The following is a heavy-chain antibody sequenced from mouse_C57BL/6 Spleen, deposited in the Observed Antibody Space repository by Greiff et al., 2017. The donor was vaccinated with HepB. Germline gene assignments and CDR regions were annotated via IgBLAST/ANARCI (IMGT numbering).Heavy chain of an antibody. CDR3: TRITTVVATHWYFDV. D-gene: IGHD1-1*01. V-gene: IGHV14-4*01. CDR2: IDPENGDT. Sequence: EVQLQQSGAELVRPGASVKLSCTASGFNIKDDYMHWVKQRPEQGLEWIGWIDPENGDTEYASKFQGKATITADTSSNTAYLQLSSLTSEDTAVYYCTRITTVVATHWYFDVWGTGTTVTVSS. CDR1: GFNIKDDY. J-gene: IGHJ1*03.